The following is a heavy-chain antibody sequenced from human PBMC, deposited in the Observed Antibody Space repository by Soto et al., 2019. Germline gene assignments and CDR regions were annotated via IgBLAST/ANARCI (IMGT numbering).Heavy chain of an antibody. CDR1: GFTFSSYA. CDR2: ISGSGGST. Sequence: PGGSLRLSCAASGFTFSSYAMSWVRQAPGKGLEWVSAISGSGGSTYYADSVKGRFTISRDNSKNTLYLQMNSLRAEDTAVYYCGKIDYDFWGGFPNWFDPWGQGTLVTVSS. D-gene: IGHD3-3*01. J-gene: IGHJ5*02. CDR3: GKIDYDFWGGFPNWFDP. V-gene: IGHV3-23*01.